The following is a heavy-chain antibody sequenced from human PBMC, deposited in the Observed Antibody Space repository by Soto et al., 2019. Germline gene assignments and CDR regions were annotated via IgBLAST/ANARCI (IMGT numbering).Heavy chain of an antibody. J-gene: IGHJ3*02. Sequence: ASVKVSCKASGYIFVSYGINWVRQAPGQGLEWLGRINAYDGNAKYAQKFQGRVTITRDTSASTAYMELSSLRSEDTAVYYCARASYDFWSGYYRSGAFDIWGQGTMVTV. V-gene: IGHV1-18*01. CDR1: GYIFVSYG. CDR2: INAYDGNA. CDR3: ARASYDFWSGYYRSGAFDI. D-gene: IGHD3-3*01.